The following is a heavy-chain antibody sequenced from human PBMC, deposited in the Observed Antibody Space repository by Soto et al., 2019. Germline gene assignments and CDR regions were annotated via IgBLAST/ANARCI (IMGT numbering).Heavy chain of an antibody. CDR3: VRGGRGYTRDDVFDI. J-gene: IGHJ3*02. Sequence: EVQLVESGGGLVKPGGSLRLSCVDSGFTFSSYSMNWVRQAPGKGLEWVSSISSSSSPIFYADSLKGRFTISRDNAKNSLSLQMNSLRAEDTAVYYCVRGGRGYTRDDVFDIWGQGTMVTVYS. CDR1: GFTFSSYS. CDR2: ISSSSSPI. V-gene: IGHV3-21*06. D-gene: IGHD2-2*02.